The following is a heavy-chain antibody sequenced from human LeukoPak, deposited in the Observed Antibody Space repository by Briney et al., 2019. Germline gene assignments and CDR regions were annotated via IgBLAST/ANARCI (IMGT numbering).Heavy chain of an antibody. V-gene: IGHV4-39*07. CDR1: GGSINSTNYY. Sequence: SETLSLTCTVSGGSINSTNYYWGWIRQPPGKGLEWIGSIYYSGSTNYNPSLKSRVTISVDTSKNQFSLKLSSVTAADTAVYYCARGAVGATPYYYYYGMDVWGQGTTVTVSS. CDR2: IYYSGST. J-gene: IGHJ6*02. D-gene: IGHD1-26*01. CDR3: ARGAVGATPYYYYYGMDV.